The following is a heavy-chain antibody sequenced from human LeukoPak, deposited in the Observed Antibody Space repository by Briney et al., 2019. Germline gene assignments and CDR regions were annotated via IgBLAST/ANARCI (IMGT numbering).Heavy chain of an antibody. D-gene: IGHD1-26*01. J-gene: IGHJ6*02. Sequence: GSLRLSCAASGFTFSSYSMNWVRQAPGKGLEWVSYISSSSSTIYYADSVKGRFTISRDNAKNSLYLQMNSLRAEDTAVYYCARDLIVGATKDYYYGMDVWGQGTTVTVSS. CDR1: GFTFSSYS. CDR2: ISSSSSTI. V-gene: IGHV3-48*04. CDR3: ARDLIVGATKDYYYGMDV.